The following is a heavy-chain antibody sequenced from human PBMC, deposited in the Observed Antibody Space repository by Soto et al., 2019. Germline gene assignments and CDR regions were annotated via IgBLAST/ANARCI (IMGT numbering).Heavy chain of an antibody. CDR3: ARGDYGDYRMYYFDY. CDR2: IYYGGST. J-gene: IGHJ4*02. V-gene: IGHV4-31*03. D-gene: IGHD4-17*01. Sequence: PSETLSLTCTVSGGSISSGGYYWSWIRQHPGKGLEWIGYIYYGGSTYYNPSLKSRVTISVDTSKNQFSLKLSSVTAADTAVYYCARGDYGDYRMYYFDYWGQGTLVTVSS. CDR1: GGSISSGGYY.